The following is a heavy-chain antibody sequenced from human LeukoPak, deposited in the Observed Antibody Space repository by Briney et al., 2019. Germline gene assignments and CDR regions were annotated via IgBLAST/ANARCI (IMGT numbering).Heavy chain of an antibody. CDR2: INHSGST. Sequence: PSETLSLTCAGYGGSFSGYYWSWIRQPPGKGLEWIGEINHSGSTNYNPSLKSRVTISVDTSKNEFSLKLSSVTAADTAVYYCARVSAWSSTSHSTYGMDVWGQGTTVTVSS. CDR1: GGSFSGYY. CDR3: ARVSAWSSTSHSTYGMDV. J-gene: IGHJ6*02. D-gene: IGHD2-2*01. V-gene: IGHV4-34*01.